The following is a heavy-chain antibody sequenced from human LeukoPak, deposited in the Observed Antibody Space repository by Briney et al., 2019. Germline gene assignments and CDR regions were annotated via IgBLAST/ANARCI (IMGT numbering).Heavy chain of an antibody. Sequence: GGSLRLSCPASGFTFSTSAMSWVRQVPGKGLEWVSSISGSGGTTYKADSARGRFTISRDNSKNTLYLQLNSLRADDTAVYYCAKGGHDGRPPAIFDSWGPGTLGTVSS. CDR2: ISGSGGTT. J-gene: IGHJ4*02. D-gene: IGHD1-26*01. V-gene: IGHV3-23*01. CDR3: AKGGHDGRPPAIFDS. CDR1: GFTFSTSA.